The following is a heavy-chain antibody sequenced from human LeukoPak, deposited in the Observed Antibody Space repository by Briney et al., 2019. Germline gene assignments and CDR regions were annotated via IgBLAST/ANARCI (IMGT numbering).Heavy chain of an antibody. D-gene: IGHD5-12*01. CDR1: GFTFGTHS. Sequence: GGSLRLSCAVSGFTFGTHSMNWVRQAPGKGLEWVSYITSSSSTIYYADSVKGRFTISRDNAKNSLYLQMSSLRAEDTAVYYCAKETGYSGYDYGDYWGQGTLVTVSS. V-gene: IGHV3-48*01. CDR2: ITSSSSTI. J-gene: IGHJ4*02. CDR3: AKETGYSGYDYGDY.